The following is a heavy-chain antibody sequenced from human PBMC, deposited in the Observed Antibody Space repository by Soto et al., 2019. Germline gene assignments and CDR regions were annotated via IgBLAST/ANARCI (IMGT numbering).Heavy chain of an antibody. D-gene: IGHD1-20*01. CDR3: ARGTRALITSFFAY. J-gene: IGHJ4*02. Sequence: PSETLSHTCSVSDDDISNYYWSLIRQTPGRGLEWIGCVHESGSTDYNPSLRGRVIISLHTSKSQFSLSLRSATAADTATYYCARGTRALITSFFAYWGQGIPVTVSS. V-gene: IGHV4-59*03. CDR1: DDDISNYY. CDR2: VHESGST.